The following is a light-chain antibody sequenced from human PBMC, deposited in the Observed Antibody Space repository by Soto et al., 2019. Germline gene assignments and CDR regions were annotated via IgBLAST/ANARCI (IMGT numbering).Light chain of an antibody. J-gene: IGKJ1*01. Sequence: DIHITHSPSSLSACVGDRVTITCRASQSISSYLNWYQQKPGKAPKLLIYDASSLESGVPSRFSGSGSGTEFTLTISSLQPDDFATYYCQQYNSYLWTFGQGSKV. CDR2: DAS. CDR3: QQYNSYLWT. CDR1: QSISSY. V-gene: IGKV1-5*01.